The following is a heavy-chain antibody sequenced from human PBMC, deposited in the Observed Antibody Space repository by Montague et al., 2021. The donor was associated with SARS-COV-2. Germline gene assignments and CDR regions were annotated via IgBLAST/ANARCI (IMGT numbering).Heavy chain of an antibody. CDR1: GGSISSYY. Sequence: SETLSLTCTVSGGSISSYYWSWIRQPPGKGLEWIGYIYYSGSTNYNPSLKSRVTISVDTSKNQFSLKLSSVTAADTAVYYCVRAYYDSSGYYGYFDYWGQGTRVTVSS. CDR3: VRAYYDSSGYYGYFDY. D-gene: IGHD3-22*01. J-gene: IGHJ4*02. CDR2: IYYSGST. V-gene: IGHV4-59*13.